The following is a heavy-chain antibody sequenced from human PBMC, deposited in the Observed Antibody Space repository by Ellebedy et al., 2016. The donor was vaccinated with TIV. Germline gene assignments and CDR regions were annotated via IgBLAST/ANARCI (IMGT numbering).Heavy chain of an antibody. CDR2: ISSSSSYI. D-gene: IGHD5-18*01. V-gene: IGHV3-21*01. CDR1: GFTFSNHN. J-gene: IGHJ5*02. CDR3: ARALGDTTMVDTNWFDP. Sequence: GGSLRLSCAGSGFTFSNHNMNWVRQAPGKGLEWVSSISSSSSYIYYTVSVKGRFTISRDNAKNSLYLQMNSLRAEDTAVYYCARALGDTTMVDTNWFDPWGQGTLVTVSS.